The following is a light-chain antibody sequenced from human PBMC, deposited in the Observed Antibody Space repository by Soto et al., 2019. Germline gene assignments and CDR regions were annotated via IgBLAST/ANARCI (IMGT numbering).Light chain of an antibody. Sequence: QSVLTQPPSASGAPGQRVTISCSGSSSNIGGNAENWYQQLQGTTPTLLINSNNRRPSWVPDRFSCSKSGTSASLAISGLQSEDEADYYCAAWDVSLNGYVFGTGTKLTVL. J-gene: IGLJ1*01. V-gene: IGLV1-44*01. CDR2: SNN. CDR1: SSNIGGNA. CDR3: AAWDVSLNGYV.